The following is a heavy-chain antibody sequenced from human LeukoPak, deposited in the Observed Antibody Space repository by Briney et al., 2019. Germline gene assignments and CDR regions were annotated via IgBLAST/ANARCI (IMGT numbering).Heavy chain of an antibody. CDR3: ARDTSGWYFNL. CDR2: IHYSGII. Sequence: SETLSLTCTVSGGPISSYYWTWIRQPPGKGLEWIGYIHYSGIINYNPSLKSRVTMSIDTSKCQFSLNLTSVTAGDTALYYCARDTSGWYFNLWGRGTLVTVSS. J-gene: IGHJ2*01. CDR1: GGPISSYY. V-gene: IGHV4-59*12. D-gene: IGHD6-19*01.